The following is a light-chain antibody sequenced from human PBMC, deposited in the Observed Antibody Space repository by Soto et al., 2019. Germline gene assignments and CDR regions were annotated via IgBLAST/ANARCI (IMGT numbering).Light chain of an antibody. J-gene: IGKJ1*01. CDR3: QQYYSTPRT. CDR1: QSFLYSSNNKNY. CDR2: WAS. V-gene: IGKV4-1*01. Sequence: DSVLTQSPDSLAVSLGERATINCKSSQSFLYSSNNKNYLAWYQQKPGQPPKLLIYWASTRESGVPDRFSGSGSGTDFTLTISSLQAEDVAVYYCQQYYSTPRTFGQRTKVAI.